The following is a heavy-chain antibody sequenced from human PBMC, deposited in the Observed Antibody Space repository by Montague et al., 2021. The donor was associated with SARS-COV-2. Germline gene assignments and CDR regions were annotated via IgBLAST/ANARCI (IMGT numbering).Heavy chain of an antibody. V-gene: IGHV4-39*01. CDR3: ARQLPSYCATNKCYPYYFDG. Sequence: SETLSLTCTVSGGSISSPDYYWGWIRQSPGKGLEWIGSISYTGSTYYNPSLRSRVSFSMDTSKNHFSLSLSSVTVADTAVYFCARQLPSYCATNKCYPYYFDGWGRGALVTVSS. J-gene: IGHJ4*02. CDR1: GGSISSPDYY. D-gene: IGHD2-8*01. CDR2: ISYTGST.